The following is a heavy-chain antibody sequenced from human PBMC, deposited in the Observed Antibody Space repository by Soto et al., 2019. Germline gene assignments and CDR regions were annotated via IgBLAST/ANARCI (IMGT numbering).Heavy chain of an antibody. Sequence: EVQLVESGGGLVQPGRSLRLSCAASGFPFDDYAMHWVRQAPGKGLEWVSGISWNSGSIGYVDSVKGRFTISRDNAKNSLYLQMNSLRPEATALYYCAKDISTMVRGDPDYYFDLWGRGTLVTVSS. CDR2: ISWNSGSI. CDR1: GFPFDDYA. J-gene: IGHJ4*02. V-gene: IGHV3-9*01. CDR3: AKDISTMVRGDPDYYFDL. D-gene: IGHD3-10*01.